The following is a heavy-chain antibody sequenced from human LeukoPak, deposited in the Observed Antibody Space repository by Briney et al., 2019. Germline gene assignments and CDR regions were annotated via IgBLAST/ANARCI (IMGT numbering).Heavy chain of an antibody. CDR3: AKDLGSGLTGTLWYFDY. Sequence: PGGSLRLSCAASGFTFSSYAMSWVRQAPGKGLEWVSAISGSGGSTYYADSVKGRFTISRDNSKNTLYLQMNSLRAEDTAVYYCAKDLGSGLTGTLWYFDYWGQGTLVTVSS. D-gene: IGHD1-7*01. CDR2: ISGSGGST. CDR1: GFTFSSYA. V-gene: IGHV3-23*01. J-gene: IGHJ4*02.